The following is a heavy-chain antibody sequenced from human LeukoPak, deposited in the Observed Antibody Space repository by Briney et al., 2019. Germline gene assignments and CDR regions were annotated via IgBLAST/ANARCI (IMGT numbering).Heavy chain of an antibody. D-gene: IGHD2-21*02. CDR2: IHYTGRT. CDR3: AKETVEVPADDWFGP. CDR1: GGSINGDY. J-gene: IGHJ5*02. V-gene: IGHV4-59*01. Sequence: SETLSLTCTISGGSINGDYWAWIRQTPGKGLEWIGYIHYTGRTSYNPSLKSRVALSADMSMNQFSLSLASVTAADTAVYYCAKETVEVPADDWFGPWGQGTLVTVSS.